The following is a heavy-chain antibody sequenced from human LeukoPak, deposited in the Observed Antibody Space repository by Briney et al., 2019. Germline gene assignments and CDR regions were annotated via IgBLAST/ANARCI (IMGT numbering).Heavy chain of an antibody. CDR3: AGYCGGGSCNAAGY. V-gene: IGHV3-48*04. CDR2: ISSSGSTI. Sequence: PGGSLRLSCAASGFTFSSHWMSWVRQAPGKGLEWVSYISSSGSTIYYADSVKGRFTTSRDNARNSLYLQMNSLRAEDTAVYYCAGYCGGGSCNAAGYWGQGTLVTVSS. CDR1: GFTFSSHW. D-gene: IGHD2-15*01. J-gene: IGHJ4*02.